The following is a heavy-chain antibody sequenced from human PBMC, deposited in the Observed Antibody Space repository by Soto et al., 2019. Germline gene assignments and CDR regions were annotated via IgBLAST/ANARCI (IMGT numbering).Heavy chain of an antibody. CDR2: MNPNSGNT. D-gene: IGHD3-3*01. J-gene: IGHJ6*03. V-gene: IGHV1-8*01. Sequence: ASVKVSWKASGYTFTSYDINWVRQANGQGLEWMGWMNPNSGNTGYAQKFQGRVTMTRNTSISTAYMELSSLRSEDTAVYYCAGGRFLEWLGDYYMDVWGKGTTVTVS. CDR1: GYTFTSYD. CDR3: AGGRFLEWLGDYYMDV.